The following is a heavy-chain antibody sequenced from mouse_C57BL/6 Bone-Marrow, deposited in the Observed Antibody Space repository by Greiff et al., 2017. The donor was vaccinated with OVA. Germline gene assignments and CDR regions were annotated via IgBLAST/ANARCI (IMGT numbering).Heavy chain of an antibody. CDR1: DSEVFPIAY. J-gene: IGHJ4*01. CDR2: ILPSIGRT. Sequence: QVQLQQSGSELRSPGSSVKLSCKDFDSEVFPIAYMSWVRQKPGHGFEWIGGILPSIGRTIYGEKFEDKATLDADTLSNTAYLELNSLTSEDSAIYYCARPQFLYYYGSSFAMDYWGQGTSVTVSS. V-gene: IGHV15-2*01. CDR3: ARPQFLYYYGSSFAMDY. D-gene: IGHD1-1*01.